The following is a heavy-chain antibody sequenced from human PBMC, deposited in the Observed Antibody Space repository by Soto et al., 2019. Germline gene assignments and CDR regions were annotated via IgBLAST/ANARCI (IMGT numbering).Heavy chain of an antibody. CDR3: ARVSSKSGSGSYRYYGLDV. V-gene: IGHV4-59*01. J-gene: IGHJ6*02. Sequence: SETLSLTCTVSGVSIRIYYWSWIRQPPGEGLEWIGYIYYGGSTNYNPSLKSRVTMSLDTTKNQFSLKLSSVTAADTAVYYCARVSSKSGSGSYRYYGLDVWGQVTTVTVSS. CDR2: IYYGGST. CDR1: GVSIRIYY. D-gene: IGHD3-10*01.